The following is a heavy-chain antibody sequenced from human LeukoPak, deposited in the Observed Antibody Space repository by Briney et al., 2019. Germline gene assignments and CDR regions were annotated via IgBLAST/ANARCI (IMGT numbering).Heavy chain of an antibody. J-gene: IGHJ4*02. D-gene: IGHD3-22*01. CDR2: IYSGGST. CDR3: ARGGSYFDISGYYFY. V-gene: IGHV3-66*01. CDR1: GFTVGSNT. Sequence: GGSLRLSCAASGFTVGSNTMSWLRRARGKGVEWVSIIYSGGSTSYADSVKGRFTISRDNSKNTLYLQMNSLRTEDTAVYYCARGGSYFDISGYYFYWGQGTLVTVSS.